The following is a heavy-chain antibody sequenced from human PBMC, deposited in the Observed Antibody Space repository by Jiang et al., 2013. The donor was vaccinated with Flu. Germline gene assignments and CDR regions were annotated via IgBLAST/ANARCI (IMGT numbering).Heavy chain of an antibody. CDR1: GGTFSSYA. J-gene: IGHJ5*02. CDR2: IIPIFGTA. V-gene: IGHV1-69*01. CDR3: ARRGRGYSSENWFDP. D-gene: IGHD5-18*01. Sequence: GAEVKKPGSSVKVSCKASGGTFSSYAISWVRQAPGQGLEWMGGIIPIFGTANYAQKFQGGVTITADESTSTAYMELSSLRSEDTAVYYCARRGRGYSSENWFDPWGQGTLVTVSS.